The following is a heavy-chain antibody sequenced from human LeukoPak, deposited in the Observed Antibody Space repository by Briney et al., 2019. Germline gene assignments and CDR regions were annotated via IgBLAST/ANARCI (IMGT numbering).Heavy chain of an antibody. D-gene: IGHD4-23*01. CDR1: GFSFSYHG. CDR2: VSPPGGGT. Sequence: GGSLRLSCVASGFSFSYHGMNWVRLAPGKGLEWVSGVSPPGGGTYYADSVKGRFTISRDNSKNTLYLQMNSLRAEDTAVYYCAKDGGNTYYYYYMDVWGKGTTVTVSS. J-gene: IGHJ6*03. V-gene: IGHV3-23*01. CDR3: AKDGGNTYYYYYMDV.